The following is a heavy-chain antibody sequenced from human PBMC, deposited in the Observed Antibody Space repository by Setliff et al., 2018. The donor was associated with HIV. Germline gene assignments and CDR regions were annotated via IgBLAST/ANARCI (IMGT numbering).Heavy chain of an antibody. CDR3: ARGPYYYDSSGYYSTLGYYYYYMDV. CDR2: IIPIFGTT. CDR1: GGTFSDYA. Sequence: SVKVSCKASGGTFSDYAINWVRQAPGQGLEWMGGIIPIFGTTNYAQKFQGRVTITTDGFTTTAYMELSSLTSEDTAVYYCARGPYYYDSSGYYSTLGYYYYYMDVWGKGTTVTVSS. V-gene: IGHV1-69*05. D-gene: IGHD3-22*01. J-gene: IGHJ6*03.